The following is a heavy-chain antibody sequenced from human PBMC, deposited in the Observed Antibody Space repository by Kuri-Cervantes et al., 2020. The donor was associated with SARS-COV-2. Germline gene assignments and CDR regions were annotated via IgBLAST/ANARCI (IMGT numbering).Heavy chain of an antibody. CDR3: ARVGFYSYYGMDV. J-gene: IGHJ6*02. D-gene: IGHD2-15*01. Sequence: LSLTCAASGFTFSDHYMDWVRQAPGKGLEWVGRTRNKVNSYTTEYVASVKGRFTISRDDSKNSLYLQMNNLKTDDTAMYYCARVGFYSYYGMDVWGQGTTVTVSS. CDR2: TRNKVNSYTT. CDR1: GFTFSDHY. V-gene: IGHV3-72*01.